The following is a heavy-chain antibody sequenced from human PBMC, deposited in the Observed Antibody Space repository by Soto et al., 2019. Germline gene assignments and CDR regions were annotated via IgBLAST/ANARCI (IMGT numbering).Heavy chain of an antibody. V-gene: IGHV3-23*01. D-gene: IGHD2-2*01. CDR3: ARDHIVLVPAAPTPPYYYYYGMDV. Sequence: GGSLRLSCAASGFTFSSYAMSWVRQAPGKGLEWVSAISGSGGSTYYADSVKGRFTISRDNSKNTLYLQMNSLRAEDTAVYYCARDHIVLVPAAPTPPYYYYYGMDVWGQGTTVTSP. CDR2: ISGSGGST. J-gene: IGHJ6*02. CDR1: GFTFSSYA.